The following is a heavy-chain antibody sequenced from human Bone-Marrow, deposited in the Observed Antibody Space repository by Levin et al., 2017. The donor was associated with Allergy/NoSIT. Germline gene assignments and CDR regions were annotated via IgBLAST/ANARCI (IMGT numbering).Heavy chain of an antibody. Sequence: GGSLRLSCAGSGFTFSFFNIHWVRQAPGKGLEWVTAVSHDGSQEYYADSVKGRFTISRDNSQNTVYLRMNSLRSVDTAVYYCVRDAGDDTAGYYFDSWGQGTVVTVSS. CDR1: GFTFSFFN. D-gene: IGHD3-22*01. V-gene: IGHV3-30*04. CDR3: VRDAGDDTAGYYFDS. J-gene: IGHJ4*02. CDR2: VSHDGSQE.